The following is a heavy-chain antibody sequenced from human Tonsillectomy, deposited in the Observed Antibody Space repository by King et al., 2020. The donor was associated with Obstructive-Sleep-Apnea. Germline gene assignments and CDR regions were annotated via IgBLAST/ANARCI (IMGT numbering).Heavy chain of an antibody. CDR3: ARHWRYYGSGTYYNGNFDY. Sequence: VQLVQSGAEVKKPGESLKISCTGSGYSFTNYWIGWVRQMPGKGLEWMGIIYPGDSDIRYSPSFQGQVTISADKSISTAYLQWSSLKASDTAMYYCARHWRYYGSGTYYNGNFDYWGQGTLVTVSS. J-gene: IGHJ4*02. V-gene: IGHV5-51*01. CDR2: IYPGDSDI. CDR1: GYSFTNYW. D-gene: IGHD3-10*01.